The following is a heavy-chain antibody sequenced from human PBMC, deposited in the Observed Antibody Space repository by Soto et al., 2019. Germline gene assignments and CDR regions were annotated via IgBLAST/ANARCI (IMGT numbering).Heavy chain of an antibody. CDR3: ARLNRLYCITTSCYIADN. V-gene: IGHV4-34*01. CDR1: GGSFSDTY. D-gene: IGHD2-2*02. CDR2: INHNTNT. Sequence: SETLSFTCAVYGGSFSDTYWNWFRQPPGKGLEWIGEINHNTNTIYNPSLTSRVTISVDTSKNHFFLNLSSVTAADTAVYYCARLNRLYCITTSCYIADNWGQGTLVTVSS. J-gene: IGHJ4*02.